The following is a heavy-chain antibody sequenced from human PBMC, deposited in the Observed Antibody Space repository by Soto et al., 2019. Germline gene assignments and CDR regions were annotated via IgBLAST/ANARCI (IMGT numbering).Heavy chain of an antibody. CDR2: VTPSDGSP. D-gene: IGHD2-2*01. CDR3: ARARMNQAPHFFDY. J-gene: IGHJ4*02. Sequence: QVHLVQSGAEVTKTGVSVKVSCEASEYTFTSYYIHWVRQAPGQGFEWMGIVTPSDGSPTYAPKFQGRVTMTRDTSTSTVYMELSSLIAEDTAVYYCARARMNQAPHFFDYWGQGTLVTVSS. V-gene: IGHV1-46*01. CDR1: EYTFTSYY.